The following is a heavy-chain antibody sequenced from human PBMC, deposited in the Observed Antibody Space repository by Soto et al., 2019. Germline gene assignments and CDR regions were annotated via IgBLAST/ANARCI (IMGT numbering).Heavy chain of an antibody. J-gene: IGHJ5*02. CDR2: IYHTGNT. Sequence: QVQLQESGPGLVKPSQTVSLTCSLSGASISSGNHFWTWIRQHPVKGLEWIVYIYHTGNTKYNPSLKSRVTISVDTSKNEFSLKLSSVTAADTALYYCARGRNCADGTCYPGYWFDPWGQGIQVTVSS. CDR1: GASISSGNHF. D-gene: IGHD2-8*01. V-gene: IGHV4-31*02. CDR3: ARGRNCADGTCYPGYWFDP.